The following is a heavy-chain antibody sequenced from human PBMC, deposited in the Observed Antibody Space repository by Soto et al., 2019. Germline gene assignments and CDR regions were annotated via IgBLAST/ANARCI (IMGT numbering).Heavy chain of an antibody. CDR2: INTYNGNT. V-gene: IGHV1-18*01. J-gene: IGHJ6*02. CDR1: GYVFTSYG. D-gene: IGHD2-15*01. Sequence: QVQLVQSGAEVKNPGASVKVSCKNSGYVFTSYGIVWARQAPGQRLEWMGWINTYNGNTNYAQNLQGRVTLTIDTSTSTGYLELRSLTSNDTAIDYCVLVVVYVTPSPEDGWGQGTTVNVSS. CDR3: VLVVVYVTPSPEDG.